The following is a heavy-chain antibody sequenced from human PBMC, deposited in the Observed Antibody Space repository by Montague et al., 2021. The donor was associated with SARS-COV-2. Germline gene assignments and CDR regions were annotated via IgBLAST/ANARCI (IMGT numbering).Heavy chain of an antibody. CDR3: VHRHPPEVGGSYYYFDY. CDR2: SFWDDDK. D-gene: IGHD1-26*01. CDR1: GFSRTTSGVA. J-gene: IGHJ4*02. Sequence: PALVKPTQTLTLTCAVSGFSRTTSGVAVGWIRQPPGKALEWLALSFWDDDKRYSPSLRSRLTISKDTPKNQVVLTVTNMDPVDTATYYCVHRHPPEVGGSYYYFDYWGQGTLVTVSS. V-gene: IGHV2-5*02.